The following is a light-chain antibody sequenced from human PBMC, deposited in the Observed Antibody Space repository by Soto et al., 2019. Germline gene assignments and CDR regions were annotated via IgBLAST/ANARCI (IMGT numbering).Light chain of an antibody. V-gene: IGKV3-15*01. Sequence: MTQSPSTLSASVGDRVTITCRASQSVSSNLAWYQQKPGQAPRLLIYGASTRATGIPARFSGSGSGTEFTLTISSLQSEDFAVYYCQQYNNWPPATFGQGTKVDI. CDR2: GAS. CDR3: QQYNNWPPAT. J-gene: IGKJ1*01. CDR1: QSVSSN.